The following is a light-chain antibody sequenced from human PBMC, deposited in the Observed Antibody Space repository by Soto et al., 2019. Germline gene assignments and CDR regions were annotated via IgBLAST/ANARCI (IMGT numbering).Light chain of an antibody. J-gene: IGKJ1*01. CDR3: QQYNSYPWT. CDR2: DVS. CDR1: QSISSW. Sequence: DIQITQSPSTLSASVGDRVTITCRASQSISSWLAWYQQTPGKAPKLLIYDVSSLESGVPSRFSGSASGTEFTLTISSLQPDDFATYYCQQYNSYPWTFGQGTKMDIK. V-gene: IGKV1-5*01.